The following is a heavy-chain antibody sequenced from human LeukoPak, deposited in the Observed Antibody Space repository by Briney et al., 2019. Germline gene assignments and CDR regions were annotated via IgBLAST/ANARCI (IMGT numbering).Heavy chain of an antibody. J-gene: IGHJ4*02. CDR1: GIVFSSFG. CDR2: IGAGGRGDT. D-gene: IGHD1-20*01. Sequence: GGSLRLSCAASGIVFSSFGLGWVRQAPGKGLEWVSGIGAGGRGDTYYADSVKGRFIISRDNSKDTLFLHLNSLRAEDTATYYCVKGYNWNDEFDYWGQGTLVIVS. V-gene: IGHV3-23*01. CDR3: VKGYNWNDEFDY.